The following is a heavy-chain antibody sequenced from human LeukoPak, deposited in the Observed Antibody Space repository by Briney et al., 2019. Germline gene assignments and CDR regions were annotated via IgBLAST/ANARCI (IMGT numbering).Heavy chain of an antibody. D-gene: IGHD6-13*01. Sequence: ASVMVSCKVSGYSFTAYYFHWVRQAPGQGLEWMGWLNPNSGGTKCAQRFQGRVTMTRDTSIATVYMELSSLTFDDTAVYYCARGVGSSWFGHWGQGTLVTVSS. CDR2: LNPNSGGT. CDR1: GYSFTAYY. J-gene: IGHJ5*02. CDR3: ARGVGSSWFGH. V-gene: IGHV1-2*02.